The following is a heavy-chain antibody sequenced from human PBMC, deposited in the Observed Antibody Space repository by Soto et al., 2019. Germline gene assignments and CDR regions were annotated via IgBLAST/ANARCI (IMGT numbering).Heavy chain of an antibody. CDR3: ARPLTTGWYLLINAY. Sequence: GGALRLSCAASGFTVRSNYMSWVRPAPGKGLEWVSVIYSGGSTNYADSVKGRFTISRDNSKNTLYLQMNSLRAEDTAVYFCARPLTTGWYLLINAYWGQGTLVTVSS. J-gene: IGHJ4*02. V-gene: IGHV3-66*01. CDR2: IYSGGST. CDR1: GFTVRSNY. D-gene: IGHD2-15*01.